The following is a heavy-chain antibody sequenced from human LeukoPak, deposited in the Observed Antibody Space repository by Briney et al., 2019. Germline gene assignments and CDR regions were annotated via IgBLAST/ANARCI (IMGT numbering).Heavy chain of an antibody. V-gene: IGHV3-21*01. D-gene: IGHD4-17*01. CDR3: ARETYGDYESTPDDKDY. CDR2: ISSSSSYI. J-gene: IGHJ4*02. CDR1: GFTFSSYS. Sequence: GGSLRLSCAASGFTFSSYSMNWVRQAPEKGLEWVSSISSSSSYIYYADSVKGRFTISRDNAKNSLYLQMNSLRAEDTAVYYCARETYGDYESTPDDKDYWGQGTLVTVSS.